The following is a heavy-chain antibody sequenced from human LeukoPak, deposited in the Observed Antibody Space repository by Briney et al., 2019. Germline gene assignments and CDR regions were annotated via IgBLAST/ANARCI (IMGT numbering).Heavy chain of an antibody. CDR1: GGSFSGYY. D-gene: IGHD3-3*01. J-gene: IGHJ4*02. V-gene: IGHV4-34*01. Sequence: PSETLSLTCAVYGGSFSGYYWSWIRQPPGKGLEWIGEINHSGSTNYNPSLKSRVTISVDTSKNQFSLKLSSVTAADTAVYYCARDHDRVRLLRFLEWPPKGYYFDYWGQGTLVTVSS. CDR3: ARDHDRVRLLRFLEWPPKGYYFDY. CDR2: INHSGST.